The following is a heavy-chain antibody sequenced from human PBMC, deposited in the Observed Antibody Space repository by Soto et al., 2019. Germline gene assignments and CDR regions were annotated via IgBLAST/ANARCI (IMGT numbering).Heavy chain of an antibody. CDR2: ISSSSSTI. D-gene: IGHD3-3*01. CDR1: GFTFRSYS. V-gene: IGHV3-48*02. CDR3: ARESRFLEWLSLNWFDP. J-gene: IGHJ5*02. Sequence: GGSLSLSCAASGFTFRSYSMNWVRQAPGKGLEWVSYISSSSSTIYYADSVKGRFTISRDNAKNSLYLQMNSLRDEDTAVYYGARESRFLEWLSLNWFDPWGQGTLVTVSS.